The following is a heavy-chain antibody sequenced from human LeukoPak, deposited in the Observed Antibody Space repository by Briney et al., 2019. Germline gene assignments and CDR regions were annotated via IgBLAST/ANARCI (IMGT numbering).Heavy chain of an antibody. Sequence: ASVKVSCKASGYTFTSYDINWVRQATGQGLEWMGWMNPNSGNTGYAQKFQGRVTMTRNTSISTAYMELSSLRSEDTPVYYLARAVPAAIRKVTNWFDPWGQGTLVTVSS. D-gene: IGHD2-2*01. CDR2: MNPNSGNT. V-gene: IGHV1-8*01. CDR3: ARAVPAAIRKVTNWFDP. J-gene: IGHJ5*02. CDR1: GYTFTSYD.